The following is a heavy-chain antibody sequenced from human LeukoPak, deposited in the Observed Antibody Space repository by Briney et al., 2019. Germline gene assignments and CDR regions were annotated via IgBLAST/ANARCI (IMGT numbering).Heavy chain of an antibody. CDR1: GFTFSSYG. J-gene: IGHJ6*02. CDR2: IWYDGSNK. Sequence: PGGSLRLSCAASGFTFSSYGMHWVRQAPGKGLEWVAVIWYDGSNKYYADSVKGRFTISRDDSKNTLYLQMNSLRAEDTAVYYCARDARGYCSGGSCYLYYYYYGMDVWGQGTTVTVSS. CDR3: ARDARGYCSGGSCYLYYYYYGMDV. D-gene: IGHD2-15*01. V-gene: IGHV3-33*01.